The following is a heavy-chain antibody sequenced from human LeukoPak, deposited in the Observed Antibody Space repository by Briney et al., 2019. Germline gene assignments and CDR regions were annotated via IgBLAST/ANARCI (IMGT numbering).Heavy chain of an antibody. CDR2: INWDGGAT. D-gene: IGHD6-13*01. Sequence: GGSLRLSCTDSGNNSDDYGMSWVRQAPQKGLEWVAGINWDGGATAYADSVKGRFTITGDHAKNSLLLQMKSLRAEDTGLYFCARDLSSSWYSLGYWGQGILVTVSS. V-gene: IGHV3-20*04. CDR1: GNNSDDYG. J-gene: IGHJ4*02. CDR3: ARDLSSSWYSLGY.